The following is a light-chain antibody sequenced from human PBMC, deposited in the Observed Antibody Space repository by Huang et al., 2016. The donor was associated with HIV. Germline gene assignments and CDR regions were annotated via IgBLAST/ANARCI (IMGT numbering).Light chain of an antibody. V-gene: IGKV3-11*01. CDR2: DTS. Sequence: EIVLTQSPATLSLSPGERATLPCRASPRVSRYLAWYQQKPGQAPSLLIYDTSNRATGIPARFGGSGSGTNFTLTISSLEPEDFAVYYCRQRSNWLTFGGGTKVEIK. J-gene: IGKJ4*01. CDR1: PRVSRY. CDR3: RQRSNWLT.